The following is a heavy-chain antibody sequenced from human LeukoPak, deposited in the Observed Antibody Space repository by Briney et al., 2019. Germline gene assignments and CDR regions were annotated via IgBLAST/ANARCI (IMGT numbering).Heavy chain of an antibody. Sequence: GASVKVPCKASGYTFTGYYMHWVRQAPGQGLEWMGWINPNSGGTDYAQKFQGRVTMTRDTSISTAYMELSRLRSDDTAVYYCAREYDFWRAFDYWGQGTLVTVSS. D-gene: IGHD3-3*01. CDR2: INPNSGGT. V-gene: IGHV1-2*02. CDR1: GYTFTGYY. J-gene: IGHJ4*02. CDR3: AREYDFWRAFDY.